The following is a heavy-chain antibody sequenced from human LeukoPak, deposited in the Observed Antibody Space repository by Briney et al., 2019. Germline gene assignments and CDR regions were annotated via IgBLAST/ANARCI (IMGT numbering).Heavy chain of an antibody. Sequence: GGSLRLSCAASGFTFSDYGMNWVRQAPGKGLEWVSYISTSGDAIYYTDSVQGRFTISRDNAKNSLYLQMNSLSAEDTAVYYCATWDRFDPWGQGTLVTVSS. J-gene: IGHJ5*02. CDR1: GFTFSDYG. V-gene: IGHV3-48*04. CDR2: ISTSGDAI. D-gene: IGHD1-26*01. CDR3: ATWDRFDP.